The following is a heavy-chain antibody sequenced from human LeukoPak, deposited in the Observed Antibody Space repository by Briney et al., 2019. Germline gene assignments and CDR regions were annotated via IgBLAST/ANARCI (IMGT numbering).Heavy chain of an antibody. CDR1: GFTFSSYA. CDR2: ISSNGGST. Sequence: GGSLRLSCAASGFTFSSYAMHWVRQAPGKGLEYVSAISSNGGSTYYANSVKGRFTISRDNSKNTLYFQMSSLRAEDMAVYYCARGYCSGCCWYFVPSFDYWGQGTLVTVSS. V-gene: IGHV3-64*01. J-gene: IGHJ4*02. CDR3: ARGYCSGCCWYFVPSFDY. D-gene: IGHD2-15*01.